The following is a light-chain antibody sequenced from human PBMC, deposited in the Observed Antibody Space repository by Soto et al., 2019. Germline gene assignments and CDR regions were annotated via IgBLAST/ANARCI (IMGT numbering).Light chain of an antibody. CDR2: ANS. J-gene: IGLJ2*01. V-gene: IGLV1-40*01. CDR1: STNIGAGYN. CDR3: QSYDSSLSEGV. Sequence: QSALTQPPSVSGAPGQRVTISCTGSSTNIGAGYNVHWYQQLLGTAPKLLIYANSNRPSGVPDRFSGSKSGTSASLAITGLQAEDEADYYCQSYDSSLSEGVFGGGTKLTVL.